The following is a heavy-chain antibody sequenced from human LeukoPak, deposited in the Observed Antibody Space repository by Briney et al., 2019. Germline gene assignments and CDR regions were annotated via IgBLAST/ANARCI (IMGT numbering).Heavy chain of an antibody. CDR3: TKDSSVPFGITD. Sequence: GGSLRLSCAASGFSVSSNFMSWVRQAPGKGLEWVSVIYSGGNTYYADSVKGRFTVSRDNSKSTLSLQMNSLRAEDTAVYYCTKDSSVPFGITDWGQGTLVTVSS. V-gene: IGHV3-53*01. J-gene: IGHJ4*02. CDR1: GFSVSSNF. CDR2: IYSGGNT. D-gene: IGHD5/OR15-5a*01.